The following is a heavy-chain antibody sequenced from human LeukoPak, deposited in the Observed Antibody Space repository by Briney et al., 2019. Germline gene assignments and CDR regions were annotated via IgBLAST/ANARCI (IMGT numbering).Heavy chain of an antibody. Sequence: GGSLRLSCAASGFTFSSYSMTWVRQAPGKGLEWVSSISSSSSYIHYADSVKGRFTISRDNAKNSLYLQMNSLRAEDTAVYYCARDTTTNDYWGQGTLVTVSS. CDR3: ARDTTTNDY. J-gene: IGHJ4*02. V-gene: IGHV3-21*01. D-gene: IGHD1-26*01. CDR2: ISSSSSYI. CDR1: GFTFSSYS.